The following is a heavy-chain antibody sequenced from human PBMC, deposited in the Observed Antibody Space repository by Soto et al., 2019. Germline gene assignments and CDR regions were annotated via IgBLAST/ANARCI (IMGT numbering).Heavy chain of an antibody. J-gene: IGHJ4*02. Sequence: QEQLVESGGGVVQPGESLRLSCAASGFTFSSHAMHWVRQAPGKGLEWVAVVWYDGSNKYYAESVKGRFTISRDNSKNTLYLQMNNLRAEDMAVYYCVREFRYDFWSGYRNYYFDYWGQGTLVTVSS. D-gene: IGHD3-3*01. CDR1: GFTFSSHA. CDR3: VREFRYDFWSGYRNYYFDY. CDR2: VWYDGSNK. V-gene: IGHV3-33*01.